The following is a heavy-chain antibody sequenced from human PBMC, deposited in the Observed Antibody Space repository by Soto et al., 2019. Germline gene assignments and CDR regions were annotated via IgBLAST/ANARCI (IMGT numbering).Heavy chain of an antibody. CDR1: GYSFTTYW. D-gene: IGHD6-6*01. CDR2: IDPSDSYT. CDR3: ECSSSDATGY. J-gene: IGHJ4*02. V-gene: IGHV5-10-1*01. Sequence: GESLKISCKGSGYSFTTYWISWVRQMPGKGLEWMGRIDPSDSYTNYSPSFQGHVTISADKSISTAYLQWSSLKASDTAMYYCECSSSDATGYWGQGTLVTVSS.